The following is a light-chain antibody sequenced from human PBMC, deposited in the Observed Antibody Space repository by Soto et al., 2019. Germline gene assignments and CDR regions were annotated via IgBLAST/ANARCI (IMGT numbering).Light chain of an antibody. V-gene: IGKV3-20*01. Sequence: EIVLTQSPGTLSLSPGERATLSCRASQSVSSSFLAWYQQKPGQAPRLLIYSASSRATGIPARVSGSGSGTDFTLTISRLEPEDFAVYYCQQYDSSPLTFGQGTKVEIK. CDR1: QSVSSSF. CDR3: QQYDSSPLT. CDR2: SAS. J-gene: IGKJ1*01.